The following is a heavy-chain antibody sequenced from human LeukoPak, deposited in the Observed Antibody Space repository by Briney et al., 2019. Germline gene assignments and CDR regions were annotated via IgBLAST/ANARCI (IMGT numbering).Heavy chain of an antibody. CDR2: IYYSGST. V-gene: IGHV4-39*07. CDR1: GGSISSSSYY. CDR3: ARDGVPLGYCSGGSCYPYWYFDL. Sequence: PSETLSLTCTVSGGSISSSSYYWGWIRQPPGKGLEWIGSIYYSGSTYYNPSLKSRVTISVDTSKNQFSLKLSSVTAADTAVYYCARDGVPLGYCSGGSCYPYWYFDLWGRGTLVTVSS. J-gene: IGHJ2*01. D-gene: IGHD2-15*01.